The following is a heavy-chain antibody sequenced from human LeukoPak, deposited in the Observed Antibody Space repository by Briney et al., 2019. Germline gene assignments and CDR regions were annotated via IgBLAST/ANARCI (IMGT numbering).Heavy chain of an antibody. Sequence: GGSLRLSCAASGFSFSSYGMHWVRQAPGKGLEWVASIRFDGSNYSYGDSVRGRFTISRDNSKNTLYLQMNSLKTEDTAVYYCTIPRGYSYGYQDYWGQGTLVTVSS. V-gene: IGHV3-30*02. CDR3: TIPRGYSYGYQDY. CDR2: IRFDGSNY. J-gene: IGHJ4*02. CDR1: GFSFSSYG. D-gene: IGHD5-18*01.